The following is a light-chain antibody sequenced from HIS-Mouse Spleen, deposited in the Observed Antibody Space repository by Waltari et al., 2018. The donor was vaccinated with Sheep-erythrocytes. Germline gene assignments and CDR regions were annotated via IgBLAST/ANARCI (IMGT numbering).Light chain of an antibody. CDR2: RDS. Sequence: SYELTQPPSVSVSPGQTASITCSGDKLGDKYACWYQQKPGQSPVLVIYRDSKRPSGNPGRFSGSNAGNTATLTLSGTQAMDEADYYCQAWDSSTAWVFGGGTKLTVL. V-gene: IGLV3-1*01. CDR3: QAWDSSTAWV. CDR1: KLGDKY. J-gene: IGLJ3*02.